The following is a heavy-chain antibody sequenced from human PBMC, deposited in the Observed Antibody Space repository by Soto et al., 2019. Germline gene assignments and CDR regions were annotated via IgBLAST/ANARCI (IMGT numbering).Heavy chain of an antibody. V-gene: IGHV3-30*18. CDR2: ISYDGSNK. J-gene: IGHJ4*02. CDR3: AKDHYGGNFIPGY. Sequence: GGSVRLSCAASGFTFSSYGMHWVRQAPGKGLEWVAVISYDGSNKYYADSVKGRFTISRDNSKNTLYLQMNSLRAEDTAVYYCAKDHYGGNFIPGYWGQGTLVTVSS. CDR1: GFTFSSYG. D-gene: IGHD2-21*02.